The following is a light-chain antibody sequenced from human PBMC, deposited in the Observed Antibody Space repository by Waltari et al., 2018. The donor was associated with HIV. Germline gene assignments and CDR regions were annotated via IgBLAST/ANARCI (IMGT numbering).Light chain of an antibody. Sequence: IWMTQSPSLLSASTGDRVTITCRASHDISNYLAWFQQKPGEAPKSLIYAASTLQSGVPSKFRGSGSETYFTLTINSLQSEDSATYYCQQYKGYPLTFGQGTRLEIK. CDR2: AAS. CDR3: QQYKGYPLT. V-gene: IGKV1-16*02. CDR1: HDISNY. J-gene: IGKJ5*01.